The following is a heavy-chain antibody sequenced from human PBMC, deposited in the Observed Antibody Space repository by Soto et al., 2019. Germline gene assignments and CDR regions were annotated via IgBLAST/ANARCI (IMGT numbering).Heavy chain of an antibody. CDR3: TRDVHFQSFDS. J-gene: IGHJ4*02. D-gene: IGHD1-1*01. CDR2: ISYDGSNK. CDR1: GFTFSSYD. V-gene: IGHV3-30*03. Sequence: GGSLRLSCAASGFTFSSYDIHWVRQAPGKGLEWVAVISYDGSNKYYADSVKGRFTFSRDNSRNTVYLDMNSLRAEDTGVYYCTRDVHFQSFDSWGQGTLVTVSS.